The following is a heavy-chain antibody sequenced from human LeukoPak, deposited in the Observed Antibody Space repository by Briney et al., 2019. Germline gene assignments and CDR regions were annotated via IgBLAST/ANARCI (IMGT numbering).Heavy chain of an antibody. Sequence: GGSLRLSCAASGFTFSGYEMDWVRQAPGKGLEWVSYISSSGSTIYYADSVKGRFTISRDNAKNSLYLQTNSLRAEDTAVYYCAREVKYYGMDVWGQGTTVTVSS. CDR1: GFTFSGYE. D-gene: IGHD4-23*01. CDR3: AREVKYYGMDV. CDR2: ISSSGSTI. J-gene: IGHJ6*02. V-gene: IGHV3-48*03.